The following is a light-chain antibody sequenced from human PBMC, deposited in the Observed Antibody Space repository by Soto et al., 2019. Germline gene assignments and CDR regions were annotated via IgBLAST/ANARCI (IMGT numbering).Light chain of an antibody. J-gene: IGKJ5*01. V-gene: IGKV3-20*01. CDR2: DTS. Sequence: EFVLPQSPGTLTLSRGERATLYCRASQSLANSFIAWYQQKPGQAPRLLIYDTSSRASGIPDRFSGSGSGTDFTLTISRLDTEDFAVFYCQQYGTSEIIFGQGTRLEIK. CDR1: QSLANSF. CDR3: QQYGTSEII.